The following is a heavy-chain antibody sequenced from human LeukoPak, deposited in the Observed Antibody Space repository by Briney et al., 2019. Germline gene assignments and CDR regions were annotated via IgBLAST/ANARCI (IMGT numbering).Heavy chain of an antibody. CDR1: GYTFTGYY. CDR2: IIPIFGTA. D-gene: IGHD3-22*01. CDR3: ARDPYYYDSSGQDN. V-gene: IGHV1-69*06. J-gene: IGHJ4*02. Sequence: SVKVSCKASGYTFTGYYMHWVRQAPGQGLEWMGGIIPIFGTANYAQKFQGRVTITADKSTSTAYMELSSLRSEDTAVYYCARDPYYYDSSGQDNWGQGTLVTVSS.